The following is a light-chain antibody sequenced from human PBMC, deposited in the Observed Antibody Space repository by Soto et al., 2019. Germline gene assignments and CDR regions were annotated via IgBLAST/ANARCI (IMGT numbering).Light chain of an antibody. CDR1: SSDVGSYSL. Sequence: QSALTPPASVSGSPGQSITISCTGTSSDVGSYSLISWYQQQPGKAPKLVIYGASERPSGVSDRFSGSKSGNTASLTISGLQPEDEADYYCCSYAGSSSLVFGTGTKVTVL. V-gene: IGLV2-23*01. J-gene: IGLJ1*01. CDR3: CSYAGSSSLV. CDR2: GAS.